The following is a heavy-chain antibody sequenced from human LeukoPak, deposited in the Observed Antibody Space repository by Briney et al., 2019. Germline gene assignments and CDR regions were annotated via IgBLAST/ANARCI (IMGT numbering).Heavy chain of an antibody. D-gene: IGHD3-10*01. V-gene: IGHV4-61*02. CDR3: ARTTMVRGTYYMDV. J-gene: IGHJ6*03. CDR1: GGAISSGSNY. Sequence: SETLSLTCIVSGGAISSGSNYWTWIRQPAGKGLEWIGRISAGVSTNDNPSLKNRVTISVDTAKNQFSLNLTSVTAADTAVYYCARTTMVRGTYYMDVWGKGTTVTVSS. CDR2: ISAGVST.